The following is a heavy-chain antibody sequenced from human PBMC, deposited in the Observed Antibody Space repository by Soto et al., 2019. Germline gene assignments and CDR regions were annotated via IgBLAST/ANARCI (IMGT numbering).Heavy chain of an antibody. CDR2: IIPIFGPT. CDR1: ADSFSSYG. V-gene: IGHV1-69*01. CDR3: ARVFPDGWVEPGVVRGYLDT. J-gene: IGHJ4*02. D-gene: IGHD3-3*01. Sequence: QGQLVPSGAEVKEPGAAVKVSCKAPADSFSSYGIRWVRQAPGQGRAWMGGIIPIFGPTNYAEKFQGRVTITADESTNTAYMELSSLSSEDTDLYYCARVFPDGWVEPGVVRGYLDTWGRGTLVTVSS.